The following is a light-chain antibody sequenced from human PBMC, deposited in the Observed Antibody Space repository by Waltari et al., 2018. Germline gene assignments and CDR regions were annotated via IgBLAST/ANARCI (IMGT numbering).Light chain of an antibody. CDR1: TGAVTSGHY. J-gene: IGLJ3*02. CDR3: LLSYSGASPS. CDR2: DTS. V-gene: IGLV7-46*01. Sequence: QAVVTQEPSLTVSPGGTVTLTCGSSTGAVTSGHYPYWFQQKPGQAPRTLIYDTSNKHSWTPARFSGSLLGGKAALTLSGAQPEDEAEYYCLLSYSGASPSFGGGTKLTVL.